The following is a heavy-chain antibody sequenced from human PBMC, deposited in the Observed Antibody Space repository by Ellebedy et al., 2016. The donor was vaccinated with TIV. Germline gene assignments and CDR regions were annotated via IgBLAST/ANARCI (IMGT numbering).Heavy chain of an antibody. CDR2: ISAGGGMI. J-gene: IGHJ4*02. CDR3: AKASGANYYFEY. D-gene: IGHD1-26*01. V-gene: IGHV3-23*01. CDR1: GFTLTNDG. Sequence: GESLKISXAASGFTLTNDGMSWVRQAPGKGLEWVAAISAGGGMIHYADSVKGRFAISRDNSKNTVLLQMDSLRAEDTAVYYCAKASGANYYFEYWGPGTLVTVSS.